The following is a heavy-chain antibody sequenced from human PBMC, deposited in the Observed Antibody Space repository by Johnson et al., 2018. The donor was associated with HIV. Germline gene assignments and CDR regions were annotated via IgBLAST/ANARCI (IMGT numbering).Heavy chain of an antibody. D-gene: IGHD1-26*01. J-gene: IGHJ3*02. V-gene: IGHV3-53*01. CDR3: ARDEGGSYEADAFDI. Sequence: VQLVESGGGLIQPGGSLRLSCAASGFTVSSNYMSWVRQAPGKGLEWISVIYSGGSTYYADSVKGRFTISSDNSKNTRYLQMNSLRAEDTAVYYCARDEGGSYEADAFDIWGQGTMVTVSS. CDR2: IYSGGST. CDR1: GFTVSSNY.